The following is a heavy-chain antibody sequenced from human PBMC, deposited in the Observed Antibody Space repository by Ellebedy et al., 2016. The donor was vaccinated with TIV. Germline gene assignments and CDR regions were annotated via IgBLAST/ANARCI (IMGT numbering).Heavy chain of an antibody. Sequence: GESLKISCAASGFTFSNYAMNWVRQAPGKGLEWVSAISRSGGNTYYADSAKGRFTISRDNSKNTLYVQINSLRAEDTAVYCCAKEMSGVHYYTGIDVWGQGTTITVSS. J-gene: IGHJ6*02. CDR1: GFTFSNYA. CDR3: AKEMSGVHYYTGIDV. CDR2: ISRSGGNT. V-gene: IGHV3-23*01. D-gene: IGHD1-26*01.